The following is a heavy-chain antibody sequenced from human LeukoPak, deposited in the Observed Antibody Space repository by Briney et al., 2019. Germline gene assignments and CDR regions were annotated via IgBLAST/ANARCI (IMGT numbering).Heavy chain of an antibody. CDR1: GFTFSSYW. CDR3: ARGVDYVG. D-gene: IGHD4-17*01. CDR2: MNSDGSST. Sequence: GGTLRLSCAASGFTFSSYWMHWVRQAPGKGRVWVSRMNSDGSSTSYADSVKGRFTISRDNAKNTLYLQMNSLRAEDTAVYYCARGVDYVGWGQGTLVTVSS. J-gene: IGHJ4*02. V-gene: IGHV3-74*01.